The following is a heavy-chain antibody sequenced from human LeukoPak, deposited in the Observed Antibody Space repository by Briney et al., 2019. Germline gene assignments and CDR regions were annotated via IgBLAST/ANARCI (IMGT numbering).Heavy chain of an antibody. CDR1: GFTFSSYG. J-gene: IGHJ6*04. V-gene: IGHV3-30*18. CDR3: AKDPAYYYGSGSYPYGMDV. Sequence: GGSLRLSCAASGFTFSSYGMHWVRQAPGKGLEWVAVISYDGSNKYYADSVKGRFTISRDNPKNTLYLQMNSLRAEDTAVYYCAKDPAYYYGSGSYPYGMDVWGKGTTVTVSS. CDR2: ISYDGSNK. D-gene: IGHD3-10*01.